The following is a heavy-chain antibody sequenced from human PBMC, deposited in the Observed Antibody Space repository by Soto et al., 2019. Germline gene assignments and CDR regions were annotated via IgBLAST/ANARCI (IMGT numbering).Heavy chain of an antibody. Sequence: PGGSLRLSCAASGFTFSSYSMNWVRQAPGKGLEWVSYISSSSSTIYYADSVKGRFTISRDNAKNSLYLQMNSLREEDTAVYYCARNKFDDYACLDVWGQGTTVTVSS. D-gene: IGHD3-16*01. CDR2: ISSSSSTI. J-gene: IGHJ6*02. CDR3: ARNKFDDYACLDV. V-gene: IGHV3-48*02. CDR1: GFTFSSYS.